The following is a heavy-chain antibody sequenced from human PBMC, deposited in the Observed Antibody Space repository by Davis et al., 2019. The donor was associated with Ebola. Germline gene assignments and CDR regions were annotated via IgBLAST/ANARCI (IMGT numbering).Heavy chain of an antibody. J-gene: IGHJ4*02. CDR1: GYTFTAYY. D-gene: IGHD2-21*01. CDR3: GSKPKGDNCVHDDCYYVY. Sequence: ASVKVSCKASGYTFTAYYIHWVRQAPGQGLEWMGWINPNTVGTNYAQHFQGRATMTRDTYISTAYVKLNSLRTEDTDVYFCGSKPKGDNCVHDDCYYVYRGQGTLVTVSS. CDR2: INPNTVGT. V-gene: IGHV1-2*02.